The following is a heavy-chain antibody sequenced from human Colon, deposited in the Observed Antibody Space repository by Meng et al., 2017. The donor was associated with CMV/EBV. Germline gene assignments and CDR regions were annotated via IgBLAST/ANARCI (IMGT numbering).Heavy chain of an antibody. CDR3: ARRLPYYGMDV. J-gene: IGHJ6*02. CDR2: IGTSGSAI. V-gene: IGHV3-48*03. CDR1: GFTFTTYE. Sequence: GGSLRLSCATSGFTFTTYEIIWVRQAPGKGLGWVAYIGTSGSAIHYVDSVMGRFTISRDNAKSTQYLQMNSLRAEDTAIYYCARRLPYYGMDVWGQGTTVTVSS.